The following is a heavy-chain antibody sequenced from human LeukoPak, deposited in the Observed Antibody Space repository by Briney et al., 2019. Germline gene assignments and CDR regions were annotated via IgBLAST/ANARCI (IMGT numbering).Heavy chain of an antibody. V-gene: IGHV4-39*02. CDR3: ARGQNTLFGVVTWDDAFDI. D-gene: IGHD3-3*01. Sequence: PSGTLSLTCTVSGGSISSSSYYWGWIRQTPGKGLEWIGSIYYSGSTYYNPSLKSRVTISVDTSKNHFSLKLSSVTAADTAVYYCARGQNTLFGVVTWDDAFDIWGQGTMVTVSS. CDR2: IYYSGST. J-gene: IGHJ3*02. CDR1: GGSISSSSYY.